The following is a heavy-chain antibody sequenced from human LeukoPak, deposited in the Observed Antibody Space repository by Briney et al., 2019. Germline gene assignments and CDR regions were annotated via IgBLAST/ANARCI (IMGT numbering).Heavy chain of an antibody. CDR2: ISSSSYI. V-gene: IGHV3-21*01. Sequence: GGYLRFYCAASGFTFSSYSMNWVRQAPGKGLEWVSSISSSSYIYYADSVKGRFTISRGNAKNSLYLQMNSLRAEDTAVYYCARVRDYDILTGYYPWFDPWGQGTLVTVSS. D-gene: IGHD3-9*01. J-gene: IGHJ5*02. CDR3: ARVRDYDILTGYYPWFDP. CDR1: GFTFSSYS.